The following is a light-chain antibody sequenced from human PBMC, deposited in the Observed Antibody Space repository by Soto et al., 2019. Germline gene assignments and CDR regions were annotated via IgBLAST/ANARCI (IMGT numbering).Light chain of an antibody. CDR3: CSYAGSYFV. Sequence: QSVLTQPRSVSGSPGQSVAISCTGTSSDVGGYNYVSWYQQHPGKAPKLIIYDVTKRPSGVPDRFSGSSSGNTASLTISGLQVEDEADYYCCSYAGSYFVFGTGTKVTVL. CDR1: SSDVGGYNY. V-gene: IGLV2-11*01. CDR2: DVT. J-gene: IGLJ1*01.